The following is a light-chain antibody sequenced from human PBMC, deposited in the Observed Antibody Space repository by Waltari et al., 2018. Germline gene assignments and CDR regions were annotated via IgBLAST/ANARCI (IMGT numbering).Light chain of an antibody. CDR1: TNDLGSYNY. J-gene: IGLJ3*02. CDR2: DVT. Sequence: SALTQPRSVSGSPGQSVTISCTGTTNDLGSYNYVSWYQQHPGKAPKLIILDVTKRPSGVPDRLSGSESGNTASLTISGLRAEDEAEYYCCSYAGSYTWVFGGGTKLTVV. CDR3: CSYAGSYTWV. V-gene: IGLV2-11*01.